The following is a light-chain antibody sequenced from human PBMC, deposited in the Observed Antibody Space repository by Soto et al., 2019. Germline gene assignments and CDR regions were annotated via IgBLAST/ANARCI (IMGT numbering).Light chain of an antibody. CDR2: AAS. CDR1: QSTSSY. CDR3: QQSYSTPPIT. Sequence: DIQMTQSPSSLSASVGDRVTITCRASQSTSSYLNWYQQKPGKAPKLLIYAASSLQSGVPPRFSGSGSGTDFTLTISSLQPEDFATYYCQQSYSTPPITFGQGTRLEIK. J-gene: IGKJ5*01. V-gene: IGKV1-39*01.